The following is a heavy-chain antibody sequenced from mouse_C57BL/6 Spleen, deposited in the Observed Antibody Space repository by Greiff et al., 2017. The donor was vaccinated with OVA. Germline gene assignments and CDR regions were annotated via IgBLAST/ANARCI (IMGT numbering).Heavy chain of an antibody. Sequence: QVQLKQPGAELVRPGSSVKLSCKASGYTFTSYWMHWVKQRPIQGLEWIGDIDPSDSETHYNQKFKDKATLTVDKSSSTAYMQLSSLTSEDSAVYYCARWEDYDDWFAYWGQGTLVTVSA. CDR3: ARWEDYDDWFAY. J-gene: IGHJ3*01. V-gene: IGHV1-52*01. CDR1: GYTFTSYW. D-gene: IGHD2-4*01. CDR2: IDPSDSET.